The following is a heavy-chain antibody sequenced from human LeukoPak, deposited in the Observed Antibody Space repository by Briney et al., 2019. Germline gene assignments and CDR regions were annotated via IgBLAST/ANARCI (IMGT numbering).Heavy chain of an antibody. CDR2: IYYSGST. CDR1: GGSISSGGYY. CDR3: ARVPSVSGYQTYFDY. V-gene: IGHV4-31*03. Sequence: SETLSLTCTVSGGSISSGGYYWSWIRQHPGKGLEWIGYIYYSGSTYYNPSLKSRVTISVDTSKNQFSLKLSSVTAADTAVYYCARVPSVSGYQTYFDYWGQGTLVTVSS. D-gene: IGHD5-12*01. J-gene: IGHJ4*02.